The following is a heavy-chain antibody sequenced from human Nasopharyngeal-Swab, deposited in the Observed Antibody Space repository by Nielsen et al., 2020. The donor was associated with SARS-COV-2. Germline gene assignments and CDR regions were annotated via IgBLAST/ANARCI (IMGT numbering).Heavy chain of an antibody. D-gene: IGHD2-15*01. CDR3: ARHRVVAAPVRYYYYMDV. J-gene: IGHJ6*03. V-gene: IGHV5-51*01. CDR2: IYPGDSDT. Sequence: VRQMPGKGLGWMGIIYPGDSDTRYSPSFQGQVTISADKSISTAYLQWSSLKASDTAMYYCARHRVVAAPVRYYYYMDVWGKGTTVRLL.